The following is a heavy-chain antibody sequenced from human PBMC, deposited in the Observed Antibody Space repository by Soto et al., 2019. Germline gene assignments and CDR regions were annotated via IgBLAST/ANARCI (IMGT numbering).Heavy chain of an antibody. D-gene: IGHD3-22*01. CDR3: ARVGYYYDSSGRYWYFDL. CDR1: GYTFTSYY. J-gene: IGHJ2*01. V-gene: IGHV1-46*01. Sequence: QVQLVQSVAEVKKPGASVKVSCKASGYTFTSYYMHWVRQAPGQGLEWMGIINPSGGSTSYAQKFQGRVTMTRDTSTSTVYMELSSLRSEDTAVYYCARVGYYYDSSGRYWYFDLWGRGTLVTVSS. CDR2: INPSGGST.